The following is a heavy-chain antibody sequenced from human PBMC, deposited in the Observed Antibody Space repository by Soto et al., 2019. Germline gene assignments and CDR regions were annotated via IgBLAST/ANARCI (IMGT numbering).Heavy chain of an antibody. CDR1: GFTFSSYW. V-gene: IGHV3-74*01. CDR3: ATVYYYDSSGYYYGWGGFDY. J-gene: IGHJ4*02. D-gene: IGHD3-22*01. CDR2: INSDGSST. Sequence: EVQLVESGGGLVQPGGSLRLSCAASGFTFSSYWMHWVRQAPGKGLVWVSRINSDGSSTSYADSVKGRFTISRDNAKNKLYLQMNSLRAEDTAVYYCATVYYYDSSGYYYGWGGFDYWGQGTLVTVSS.